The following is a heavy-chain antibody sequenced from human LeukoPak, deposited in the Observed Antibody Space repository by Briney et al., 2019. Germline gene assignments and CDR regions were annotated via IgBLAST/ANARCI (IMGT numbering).Heavy chain of an antibody. CDR3: ATQEIKYYYGSGSYYGGY. Sequence: ASVKVSCKASGGTFSSYAISWVRQATGQGLEWMGWMNPNSGNTGYAQKFQGRVTMTRNTSISTAYMELSSLRSEDTAVYYCATQEIKYYYGSGSYYGGYWGQGTLVTVSS. CDR2: MNPNSGNT. D-gene: IGHD3-10*01. CDR1: GGTFSSYA. J-gene: IGHJ4*02. V-gene: IGHV1-8*02.